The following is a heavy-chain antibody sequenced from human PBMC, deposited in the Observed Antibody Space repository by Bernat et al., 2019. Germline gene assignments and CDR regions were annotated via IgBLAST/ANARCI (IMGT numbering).Heavy chain of an antibody. D-gene: IGHD6-19*01. CDR3: AGGWYWFDY. V-gene: IGHV3-30*03. J-gene: IGHJ4*02. Sequence: QVQLVESGGGVVQPGRSLRLSCAASGFTFSTYGMHWVRQSPGKGLEWVAVISHDGNNRYYADSVKGRFTISRDNSNNTLYLQMNSLRAEDTAVYYCAGGWYWFDYWGQGALVTVSS. CDR1: GFTFSTYG. CDR2: ISHDGNNR.